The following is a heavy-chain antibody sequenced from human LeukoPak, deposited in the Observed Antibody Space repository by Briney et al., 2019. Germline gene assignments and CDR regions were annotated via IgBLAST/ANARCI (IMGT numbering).Heavy chain of an antibody. CDR1: GLTFSSYS. D-gene: IGHD6-19*01. Sequence: GGSFRLSSAASGLTFSSYSMKWVRPGPGKGLEWVSYISSSSSYIYYADSVKGRFTISRDNAKNSLYLQMNSLRAEDTAVYYCARAEYSSGWYYFDYWGQGTLVTVSS. CDR3: ARAEYSSGWYYFDY. CDR2: ISSSSSYI. V-gene: IGHV3-21*01. J-gene: IGHJ4*02.